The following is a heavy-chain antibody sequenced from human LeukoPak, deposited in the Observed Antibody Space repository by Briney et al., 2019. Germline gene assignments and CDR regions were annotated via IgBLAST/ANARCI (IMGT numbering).Heavy chain of an antibody. V-gene: IGHV3-23*01. J-gene: IGHJ6*03. CDR3: AKDHGNYGYFYYYMDV. D-gene: IGHD4-17*01. CDR2: ISGSGGST. CDR1: GFTFSSYA. Sequence: PGGSLRLSCAASGFTFSSYAMIWVRQAPGKGLEWVSAISGSGGSTYYADSVKGRFTISRDNSENTLYLQMNSLRPEDTAVYYCAKDHGNYGYFYYYMDVWGKGTTVTVSS.